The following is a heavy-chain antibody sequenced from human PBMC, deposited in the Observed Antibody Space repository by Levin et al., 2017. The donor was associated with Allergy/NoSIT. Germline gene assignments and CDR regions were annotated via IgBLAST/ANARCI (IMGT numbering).Heavy chain of an antibody. V-gene: IGHV5-51*01. CDR3: ARLGITVAGTLFYNYGMDV. Sequence: GESLKISCKGSGYSFTSYWIVWVRQMPGKGLELMGIIYPGDSDTRYSPSFQGQVTISADKSITTAYLQWSSLKASDTAMYYCARLGITVAGTLFYNYGMDVWGQGTTVTVSS. CDR1: GYSFTSYW. J-gene: IGHJ6*02. CDR2: IYPGDSDT. D-gene: IGHD6-19*01.